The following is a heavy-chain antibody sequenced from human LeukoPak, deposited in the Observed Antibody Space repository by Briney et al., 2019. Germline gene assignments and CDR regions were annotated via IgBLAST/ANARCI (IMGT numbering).Heavy chain of an antibody. CDR2: IKQDGSEK. CDR3: VAAAEPYYFNY. J-gene: IGHJ4*02. V-gene: IGHV3-7*01. CDR1: GFTFSSYW. D-gene: IGHD6-13*01. Sequence: PGGSLRLSCAASGFTFSSYWMSWVRQAPGKGLEWVANIKQDGSEKYYVDSVKGRFTISRDNAKNSLYLQMNSLRAEDTAVYYCVAAAEPYYFNYWGQGTLVTVSS.